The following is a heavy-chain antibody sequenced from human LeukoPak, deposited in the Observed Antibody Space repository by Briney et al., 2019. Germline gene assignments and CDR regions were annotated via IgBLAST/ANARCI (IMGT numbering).Heavy chain of an antibody. CDR1: GFTFSDYS. D-gene: IGHD5-24*01. CDR3: ARDYKYAFDN. Sequence: GGSLRLSCAASGFTFSDYSMNWVRQAPGKGLEWISYIGIDSGNTNYADSVKGRFTISGDKAKNSLYLQMNSPRVGDTAVYYCARDYKYAFDNWGQGTLVTVSS. V-gene: IGHV3-48*01. CDR2: IGIDSGNT. J-gene: IGHJ4*02.